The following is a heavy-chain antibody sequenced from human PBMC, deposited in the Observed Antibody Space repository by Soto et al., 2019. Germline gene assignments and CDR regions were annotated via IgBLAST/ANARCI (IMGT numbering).Heavy chain of an antibody. V-gene: IGHV5-51*01. J-gene: IGHJ4*02. CDR2: IYPADSDT. CDR3: AKEDSGSRRYHFDY. Sequence: PGESLKISCKGSGYSFSNYWIAWVRQKPGNGLEWMGIIYPADSDTRYSPSFQGQVTISADKSVSTAFLQWSSLKASDTAVYYCAKEDSGSRRYHFDYWGQGTLVTVSS. D-gene: IGHD1-26*01. CDR1: GYSFSNYW.